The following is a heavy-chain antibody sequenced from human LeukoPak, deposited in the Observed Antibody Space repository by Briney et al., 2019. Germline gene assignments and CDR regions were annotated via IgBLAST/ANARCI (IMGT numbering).Heavy chain of an antibody. D-gene: IGHD3-10*02. Sequence: GGSLRLSCAASGFTFSSYWMHWVRQAPGKGLVWVSRINSDGSSTSYADSVKGRFTISRDNAKNTLYLQMNSLRAEDTAVYYCARLLRRVRGANWFDPWGQGTLVTVSS. CDR1: GFTFSSYW. CDR3: ARLLRRVRGANWFDP. J-gene: IGHJ5*02. CDR2: INSDGSST. V-gene: IGHV3-74*01.